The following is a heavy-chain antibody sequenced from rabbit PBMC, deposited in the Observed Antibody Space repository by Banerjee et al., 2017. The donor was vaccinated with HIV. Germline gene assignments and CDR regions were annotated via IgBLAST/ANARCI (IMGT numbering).Heavy chain of an antibody. CDR2: INVGNSVT. D-gene: IGHD4-1*01. Sequence: QEQLEESGGGLVKPEGSLTLTCKASGFDLSSYGISWVRQAPGKGLEWIACINVGNSVTNYASWAKGRFTISKTSSTTVTLQMTSLTAADTATYFCARDLAGVVGWNLNLWGQGTLVTVS. V-gene: IGHV1S45*01. J-gene: IGHJ4*01. CDR3: ARDLAGVVGWNLNL. CDR1: GFDLSSYG.